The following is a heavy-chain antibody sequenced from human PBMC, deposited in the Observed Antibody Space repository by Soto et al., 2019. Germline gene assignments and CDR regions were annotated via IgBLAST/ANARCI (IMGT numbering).Heavy chain of an antibody. CDR2: ISGSGGHT. V-gene: IGHV3-23*01. CDR1: GFTLSIYA. CDR3: AKIEMGWFAH. Sequence: GGSLRLSCAASGFTLSIYAMSWFRQAPGKGLEWVSTISGSGGHTYYADSVKGRFVVSRDNDKNTVYLHMSSLTGEDTAVYFCAKIEMGWFAHWGQGTQVTVSS. D-gene: IGHD2-8*01. J-gene: IGHJ5*02.